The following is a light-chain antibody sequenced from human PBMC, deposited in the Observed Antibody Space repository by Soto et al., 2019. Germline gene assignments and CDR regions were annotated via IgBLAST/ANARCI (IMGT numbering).Light chain of an antibody. J-gene: IGKJ5*01. Sequence: DIQMTQSPSSLSASVGDRVTITCQASRDIGKYLNWFQEKPGKAPKLLIYDASNLQTGVPSRFSGSGSLTDFTFTISSLQPEDFATYYCQRYDSLPPTFGQGTRLEIK. CDR2: DAS. V-gene: IGKV1-33*01. CDR1: RDIGKY. CDR3: QRYDSLPPT.